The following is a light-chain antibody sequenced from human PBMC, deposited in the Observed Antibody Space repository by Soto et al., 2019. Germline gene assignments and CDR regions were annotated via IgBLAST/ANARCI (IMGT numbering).Light chain of an antibody. CDR2: GAS. V-gene: IGKV3-20*01. J-gene: IGKJ2*01. CDR3: HLYASTPRT. Sequence: EILLTQSPATLSLSPGERASLSCRASQSVSNNYLAWYQQKPGQAPRLLIFGASNRATGIPGRFSGSGSGTDFTLTIRRLKTADFVVHYFHLYASTPRTFGPGTNLEIK. CDR1: QSVSNNY.